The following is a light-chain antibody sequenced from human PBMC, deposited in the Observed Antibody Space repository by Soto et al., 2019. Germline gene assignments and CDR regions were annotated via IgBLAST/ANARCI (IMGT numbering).Light chain of an antibody. CDR2: AAS. Sequence: DIQMTQSPSSLSASVGDRVTSTCRASQSISSYLNWYQQKPGKAPKLLIYAASSLQSGVPSRFSGSGSGTDFTLTISSLQPEDFATYYCQQSYSTLLTFGQGTRLEIK. V-gene: IGKV1-39*01. CDR1: QSISSY. J-gene: IGKJ5*01. CDR3: QQSYSTLLT.